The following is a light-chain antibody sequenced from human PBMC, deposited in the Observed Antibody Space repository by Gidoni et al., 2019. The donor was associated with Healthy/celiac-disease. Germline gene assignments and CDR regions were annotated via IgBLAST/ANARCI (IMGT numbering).Light chain of an antibody. Sequence: DIQMTQSPSSLSASVEDRVTITCRASQSISSYLNWYQQKPGKAPKLLTYAASRLQSGVPPRFSGSGSGTDFTLTISSLQPEDFATYYCQQSYSTPSTFGPGTKVDIK. CDR1: QSISSY. V-gene: IGKV1-39*01. CDR2: AAS. J-gene: IGKJ3*01. CDR3: QQSYSTPST.